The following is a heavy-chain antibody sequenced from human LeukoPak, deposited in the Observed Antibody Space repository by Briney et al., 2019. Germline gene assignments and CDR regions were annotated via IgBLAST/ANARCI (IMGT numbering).Heavy chain of an antibody. Sequence: PGGSLRLSCAASGFTFSSYAMSWVRQAPGKGLEWVSAISGSGGSTYYADSVKGRFTISRDNSKNTLYLQMNSPRAEDTAVYYCAKLGFYVWGSYRSSYFDYWGQGTLVTVSS. CDR3: AKLGFYVWGSYRSSYFDY. CDR1: GFTFSSYA. J-gene: IGHJ4*02. V-gene: IGHV3-23*01. CDR2: ISGSGGST. D-gene: IGHD3-16*02.